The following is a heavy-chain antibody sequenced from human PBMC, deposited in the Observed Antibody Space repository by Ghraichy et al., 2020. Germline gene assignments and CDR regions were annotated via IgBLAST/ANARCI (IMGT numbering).Heavy chain of an antibody. D-gene: IGHD3-22*01. J-gene: IGHJ4*02. CDR1: GFIFSSYW. Sequence: GGSLRLSCAASGFIFSSYWMSWVRQAPGKGLEWVANINQDESETYYVDSVKGRFTISRDYAENSVYLQMNSLRAEDTAVYYCARENGYYGDYLDYWGQGTLVTVSS. CDR3: ARENGYYGDYLDY. CDR2: INQDESET. V-gene: IGHV3-7*03.